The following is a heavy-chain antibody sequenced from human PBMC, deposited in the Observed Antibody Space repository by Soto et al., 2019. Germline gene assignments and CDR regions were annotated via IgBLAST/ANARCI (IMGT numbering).Heavy chain of an antibody. V-gene: IGHV5-10-1*01. Sequence: GASLKISCKVAGYRFPSYWISWVRQMPGTGLEWMGRIDPSDSYTNYSPSFQGHVTISADKSISTAYLQWSSLKASDTAMYYCSGRRSSRYHWVFDCCGQAAIPTVPS. J-gene: IGHJ3*01. CDR1: GYRFPSYW. D-gene: IGHD3-22*01. CDR2: IDPSDSYT. CDR3: SGRRSSRYHWVFDC.